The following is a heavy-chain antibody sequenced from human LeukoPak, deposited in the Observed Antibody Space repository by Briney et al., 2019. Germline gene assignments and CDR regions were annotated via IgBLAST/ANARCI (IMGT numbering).Heavy chain of an antibody. V-gene: IGHV3-21*04. D-gene: IGHD3-3*01. J-gene: IGHJ4*02. CDR3: TRLNDTILGVVGQL. Sequence: GGPLRLSCVASGFTFSSCSMNWVRQAPGKGLEWVSSISSSSSYIYYADSVKGRFTISRDNAKNSLYLQMNSLKTEDTAVYYCTRLNDTILGVVGQLWGQGTLVTVSS. CDR1: GFTFSSCS. CDR2: ISSSSSYI.